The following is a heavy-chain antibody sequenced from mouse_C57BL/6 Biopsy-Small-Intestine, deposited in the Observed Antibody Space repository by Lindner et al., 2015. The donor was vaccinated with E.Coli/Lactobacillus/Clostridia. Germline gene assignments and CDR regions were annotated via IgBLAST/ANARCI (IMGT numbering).Heavy chain of an antibody. J-gene: IGHJ4*01. CDR3: ARNFYGSSYYAMDY. CDR2: IYPGDGDT. Sequence: VQLQESGAELVKPGASVKISCKASGYAFSSYWMNWVKQRPGKGLEWIGQIYPGDGDTNYNGKFKGKATLTADKSSSTAYMQFSSLTSEDSAVYFCARNFYGSSYYAMDYWGQGTSVTVSS. D-gene: IGHD1-1*01. V-gene: IGHV1-80*01. CDR1: GYAFSSYW.